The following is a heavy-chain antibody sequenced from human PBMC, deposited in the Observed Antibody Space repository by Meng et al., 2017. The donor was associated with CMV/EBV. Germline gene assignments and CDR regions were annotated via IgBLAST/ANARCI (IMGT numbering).Heavy chain of an antibody. V-gene: IGHV3-11*01. J-gene: IGHJ4*02. D-gene: IGHD5-12*01. CDR3: ARGRRGYSGYDFYDY. CDR1: GFTFSDYY. CDR2: ISSSGSTI. Sequence: GESLKISCAASGFTFSDYYMSWIRQAPGKGLEWVSYISSSGSTIYYADSVKGRFTISRDNAKNSLYLQMNSLRAEDTAVYYCARGRRGYSGYDFYDYWGRERWSPSPQ.